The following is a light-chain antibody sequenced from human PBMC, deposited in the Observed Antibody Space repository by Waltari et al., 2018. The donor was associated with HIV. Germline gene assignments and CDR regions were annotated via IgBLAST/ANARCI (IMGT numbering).Light chain of an antibody. CDR2: DAS. V-gene: IGKV3-20*01. Sequence: VLTQSPGTLSLSPGERVTLSCGASQRISNSLAWYQQKPGQAPRLLVYDASIRATGIPYRFSGSGSGTYFTLTITRLEPEDLALYFCLQYARSPRTFGQGTKVKSK. CDR3: LQYARSPRT. CDR1: QRISNS. J-gene: IGKJ1*01.